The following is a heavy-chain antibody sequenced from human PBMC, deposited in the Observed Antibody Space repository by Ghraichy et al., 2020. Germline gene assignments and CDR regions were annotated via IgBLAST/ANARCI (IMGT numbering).Heavy chain of an antibody. V-gene: IGHV2-5*01. D-gene: IGHD1-1*01. CDR2: VFWNDDK. Sequence: SGPTLVKPTQTLTLTCTFSGFSFINGGVGVGWIRQPPGKALEWLTLVFWNDDKRYNPSLKSRLTITKDTSKNQVVLTMTNMDPVDTATYYCAHRLDYNYFFGNWGQGTLVTVSS. J-gene: IGHJ4*02. CDR3: AHRLDYNYFFGN. CDR1: GFSFINGGVG.